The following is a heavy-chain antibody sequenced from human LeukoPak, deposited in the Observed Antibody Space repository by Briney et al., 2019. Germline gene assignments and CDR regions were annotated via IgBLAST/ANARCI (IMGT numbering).Heavy chain of an antibody. J-gene: IGHJ4*02. CDR2: ISGSGGST. V-gene: IGHV3-23*01. CDR1: GFTFSSYA. CDR3: AKARGGYHSYYLDY. D-gene: IGHD5-18*01. Sequence: PGGSLRLSCAASGFTFSSYAMSWVRQAPGKGLEWVSAISGSGGSTYYADSVKGRFTISRDNSKNTLYLQMNSLRAEDTAVYYCAKARGGYHSYYLDYWGQGTLVTVSS.